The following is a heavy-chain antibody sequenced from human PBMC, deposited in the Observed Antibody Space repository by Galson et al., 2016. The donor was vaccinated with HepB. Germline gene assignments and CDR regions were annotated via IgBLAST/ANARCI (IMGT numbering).Heavy chain of an antibody. J-gene: IGHJ4*02. CDR1: GFTFSDYG. CDR3: ARSRQPYRYGGDCYSIDY. D-gene: IGHD2-21*01. Sequence: SLRLSCAASGFTFSDYGMHWVRQAPGKGLEWVAVTWYAGSDKYYADSVKGRFTISRDNSKNTLYLQINGLRDEDTAIYYCARSRQPYRYGGDCYSIDYWGRGTLVAVSS. V-gene: IGHV3-33*01. CDR2: TWYAGSDK.